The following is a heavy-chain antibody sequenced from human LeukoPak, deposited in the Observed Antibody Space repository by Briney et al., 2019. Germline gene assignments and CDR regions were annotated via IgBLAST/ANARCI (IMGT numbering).Heavy chain of an antibody. D-gene: IGHD6-13*01. Sequence: SETLSLTCTVSGGSISSYYWSRIRQSPGKGLEWIGNIFYSGSPNYNPSLKSRVTVSFDTSKNQFSLNLSSVTAADTAVYYCARLYSSSVDWFDPWGQGTLVTVSS. V-gene: IGHV4-59*08. J-gene: IGHJ5*02. CDR3: ARLYSSSVDWFDP. CDR2: IFYSGSP. CDR1: GGSISSYY.